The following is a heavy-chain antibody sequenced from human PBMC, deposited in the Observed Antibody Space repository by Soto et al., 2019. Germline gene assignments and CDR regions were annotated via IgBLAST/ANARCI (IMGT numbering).Heavy chain of an antibody. Sequence: QVQLQESGPGLVKPSQTLSLTCTVSGGSISSGGYYWSWIRQHPGKGLEWIGYIYYSGSTYYNPSLKSRVTISVDTSKNQFSLKLSSVTAADTAVYYCARRETYDYTMRVGWFDPWGQGTLVPVSS. D-gene: IGHD4-4*01. CDR3: ARRETYDYTMRVGWFDP. V-gene: IGHV4-31*03. CDR2: IYYSGST. J-gene: IGHJ5*02. CDR1: GGSISSGGYY.